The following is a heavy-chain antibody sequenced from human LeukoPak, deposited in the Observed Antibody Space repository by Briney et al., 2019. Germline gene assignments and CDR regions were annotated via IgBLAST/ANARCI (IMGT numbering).Heavy chain of an antibody. CDR3: AELGITMIGGV. Sequence: GGSLRLSCAASGFTFSSYTMNWVRQAPGKGLEWVSFISTSSSYIYYADSVKGRFTISRDNAKNSLYLQMNSLRAEDTAVYYCAELGITMIGGVWGKGTTVTISS. J-gene: IGHJ6*04. CDR2: ISTSSSYI. V-gene: IGHV3-21*01. D-gene: IGHD3-10*02. CDR1: GFTFSSYT.